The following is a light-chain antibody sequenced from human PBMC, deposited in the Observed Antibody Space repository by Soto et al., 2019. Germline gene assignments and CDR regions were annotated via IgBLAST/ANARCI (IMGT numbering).Light chain of an antibody. CDR2: GVT. Sequence: QSALAQPASVSGSPGQSITISCTGPSSDVGGYDSVSWYQKQPDKAPKLLIYGVTNRPSGVSSRFSGSKSGNTASLTISGLRTDDEADYFCSSYPSSATAVFGSGTKVTV. CDR3: SSYPSSATAV. J-gene: IGLJ1*01. CDR1: SSDVGGYDS. V-gene: IGLV2-14*01.